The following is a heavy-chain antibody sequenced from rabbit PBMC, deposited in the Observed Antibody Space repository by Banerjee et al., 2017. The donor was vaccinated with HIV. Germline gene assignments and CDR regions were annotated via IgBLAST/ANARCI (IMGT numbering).Heavy chain of an antibody. CDR2: IVPIFGVT. J-gene: IGHJ6*01. V-gene: IGHV1S47*01. Sequence: QEQLVESGGGLVKPEGSLKLTCTASGFDFSNYGVSWVRQAPGKGLEWIGYIVPIFGVTYYANWVNGRFTISSHNAQNTLYLQLNSLTAADTATYFCARDSYDDYGDVDLWGPGTLVTVS. D-gene: IGHD2-1*01. CDR1: GFDFSNYG. CDR3: ARDSYDDYGDVDL.